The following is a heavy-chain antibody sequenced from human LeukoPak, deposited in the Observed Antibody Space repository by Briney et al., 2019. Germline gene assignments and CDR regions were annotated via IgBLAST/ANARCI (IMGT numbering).Heavy chain of an antibody. J-gene: IGHJ4*02. CDR3: ARDSYDSSGYYPYFDY. Sequence: SETLSPTCTVSGGSVSSGSYYWSWIRQPPGKGLEWIGYIYYSGSTSYNPSLKSRVTISVDKSKNQFSLKLSSVTAADTAVYYCARDSYDSSGYYPYFDYWGQGTLVTVSS. CDR1: GGSVSSGSYY. CDR2: IYYSGST. D-gene: IGHD3-22*01. V-gene: IGHV4-61*01.